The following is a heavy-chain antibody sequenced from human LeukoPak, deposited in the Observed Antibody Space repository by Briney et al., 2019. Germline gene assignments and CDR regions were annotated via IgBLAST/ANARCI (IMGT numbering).Heavy chain of an antibody. D-gene: IGHD2-2*01. Sequence: GGSPRLSCAASGFTFSNYWMSWVRQAPGKGLEWVAKIKQDGSEKYYVDSVKGRFTISRDNAKNSLSLQMNSLRAEDTAVYYCARDQGYCTSASCRGDAFDVWGQGSMISVSS. CDR1: GFTFSNYW. CDR2: IKQDGSEK. J-gene: IGHJ3*01. V-gene: IGHV3-7*01. CDR3: ARDQGYCTSASCRGDAFDV.